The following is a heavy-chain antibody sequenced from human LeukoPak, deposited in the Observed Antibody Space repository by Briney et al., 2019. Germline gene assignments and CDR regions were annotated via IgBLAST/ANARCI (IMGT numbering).Heavy chain of an antibody. CDR2: INHSGST. V-gene: IGHV4-34*01. CDR3: AGGGFYCGGDCYVDY. D-gene: IGHD2-21*02. CDR1: GGSFSPYY. Sequence: SQTLSLTCAVYGGSFSPYYWSWIRQPPGKGLEWIGEINHSGSTNYNPSLKSRVTISVDTSKNQFSLRLSSVTAADTAVYYCAGGGFYCGGDCYVDYWGQGTLVTVSS. J-gene: IGHJ4*02.